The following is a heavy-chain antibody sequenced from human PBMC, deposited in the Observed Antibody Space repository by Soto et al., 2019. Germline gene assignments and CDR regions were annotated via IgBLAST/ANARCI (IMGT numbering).Heavy chain of an antibody. CDR3: AAGSSSWYKSFFGARLIFDY. V-gene: IGHV1-58*01. Sequence: GASVKVSCKASGFTFTSSAVQWVRQARGQRLEWIGWIVVGSGNTNYAQKFQERVTITRDMSTSTAYMELSSLRSEDTAVYYCAAGSSSWYKSFFGARLIFDYWGQGTLVTVSS. D-gene: IGHD6-13*01. CDR1: GFTFTSSA. CDR2: IVVGSGNT. J-gene: IGHJ4*02.